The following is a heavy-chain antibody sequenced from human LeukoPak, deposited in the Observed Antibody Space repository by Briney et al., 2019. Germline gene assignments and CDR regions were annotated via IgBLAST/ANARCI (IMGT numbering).Heavy chain of an antibody. V-gene: IGHV4-59*01. CDR1: GGSISSYY. Sequence: SETLSLTCSVSGGSISSYYWSWIRQPPGKGLEWIGRIYYSGSTNYNPSLKSRVTISLDTTKNQFSLKLNSVTAADTAVYYCARNGYYDFWSGLTHYYYYYMDVWGKGTTVTVSS. CDR3: ARNGYYDFWSGLTHYYYYYMDV. CDR2: IYYSGST. J-gene: IGHJ6*03. D-gene: IGHD3-3*01.